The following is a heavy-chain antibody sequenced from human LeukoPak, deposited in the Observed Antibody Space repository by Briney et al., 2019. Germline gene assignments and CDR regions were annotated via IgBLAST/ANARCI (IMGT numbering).Heavy chain of an antibody. J-gene: IGHJ4*02. D-gene: IGHD6-13*01. CDR1: GFTFSSYG. V-gene: IGHV3-33*01. CDR2: IWYDGSNK. CDR3: ARDTGSSSVFDY. Sequence: GRSLRLSCAASGFTFSSYGMHWVRQAPGKGLEWVAVIWYDGSNKYYADSVKGRFTISRDNSKNTLYLQMNSLRAEDTAVYYCARDTGSSSVFDYWGQGTLATVSS.